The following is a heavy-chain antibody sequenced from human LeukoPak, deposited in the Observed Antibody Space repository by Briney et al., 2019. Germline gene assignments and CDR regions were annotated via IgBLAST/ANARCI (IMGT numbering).Heavy chain of an antibody. V-gene: IGHV3-66*04. CDR3: ARRSIAVAGGFDY. CDR1: EFSVGSNY. CDR2: IYGGGST. J-gene: IGHJ4*02. Sequence: PGGSLRLSCAASEFSVGSNYMTWVRQAPGKGLEWVSLIYGGGSTYYADSVKGRFTISRDNSKNTLYLQMNSLRAEDTAVYYCARRSIAVAGGFDYWGQGTLVTVSS. D-gene: IGHD6-19*01.